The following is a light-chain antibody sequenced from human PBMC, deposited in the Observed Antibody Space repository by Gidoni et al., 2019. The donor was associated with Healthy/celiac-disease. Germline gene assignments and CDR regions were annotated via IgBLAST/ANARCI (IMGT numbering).Light chain of an antibody. CDR1: QDISNY. CDR3: QQYDNLPIT. CDR2: DAS. J-gene: IGKJ5*01. V-gene: IGKV1-33*01. Sequence: QMTQSPSSLSASVGDRVTITCQASQDISNYLNWYQQKPGKAPKLLIYDASNLETGVPSRFSGSGSGTDFTFTISSLQPEDIATYYCQQYDNLPITFGQGTRLEIK.